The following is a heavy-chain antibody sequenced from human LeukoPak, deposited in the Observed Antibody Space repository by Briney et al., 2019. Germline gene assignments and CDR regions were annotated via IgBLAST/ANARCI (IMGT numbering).Heavy chain of an antibody. CDR1: GGSISSYY. V-gene: IGHV4-59*01. CDR3: ARDRTHCSSTSCPSHYFDY. CDR2: IHYSGST. J-gene: IGHJ4*02. D-gene: IGHD2-2*01. Sequence: SETLSLTCAVSGGSISSYYWSWIRQPPGKGLEWIGYIHYSGSTNYNPSLKSRVTISVDTSKNQFSLKLNSVTAADTAVYYCARDRTHCSSTSCPSHYFDYWGQGTLVTVSS.